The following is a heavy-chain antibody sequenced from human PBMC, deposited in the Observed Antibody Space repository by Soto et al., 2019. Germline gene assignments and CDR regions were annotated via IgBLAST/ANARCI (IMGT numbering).Heavy chain of an antibody. Sequence: EVQLLESGGGLVQPGGSLTLSCAASGFTFSTYAMAWVRQAPGKGLEWVSVITGSGTNTFYADSVKGRFTISRDNFKDTLYLPMNSLRAEGAARYYCAKDRLVPPDAFDIWGQGTMVTVSS. CDR1: GFTFSTYA. CDR2: ITGSGTNT. V-gene: IGHV3-23*01. J-gene: IGHJ3*02. CDR3: AKDRLVPPDAFDI. D-gene: IGHD6-6*01.